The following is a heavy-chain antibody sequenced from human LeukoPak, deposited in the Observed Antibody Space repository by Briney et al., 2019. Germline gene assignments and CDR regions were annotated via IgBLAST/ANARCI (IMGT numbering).Heavy chain of an antibody. Sequence: GGSLRLSCTVSGFTFSGAWMTWVRHAPGKGLEWVANIREDGTEKNYVDSVKGRFTISRDNAKNSLFLQMSNLRDDDTAIYYCARHVGISFWGQGTLVTVSS. V-gene: IGHV3-7*01. J-gene: IGHJ4*02. D-gene: IGHD7-27*01. CDR3: ARHVGISF. CDR1: GFTFSGAW. CDR2: IREDGTEK.